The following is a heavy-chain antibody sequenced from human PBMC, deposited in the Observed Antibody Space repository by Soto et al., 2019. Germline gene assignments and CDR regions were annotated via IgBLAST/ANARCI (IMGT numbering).Heavy chain of an antibody. V-gene: IGHV4-59*08. CDR3: ARLAGYYGYVDV. CDR2: IYYSGST. CDR1: GGSISSYY. Sequence: SETLSLTCTVSGGSISSYYWTWIRQPPGKGLEWIGYIYYSGSTNYNPSLKSRVTISVATSKAQFSLKLSSVTAADTAVYYCARLAGYYGYVDVWGKGTTVTVSS. D-gene: IGHD3-3*01. J-gene: IGHJ6*03.